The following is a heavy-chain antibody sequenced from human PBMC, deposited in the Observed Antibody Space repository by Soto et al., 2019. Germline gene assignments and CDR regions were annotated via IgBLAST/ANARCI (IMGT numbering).Heavy chain of an antibody. Sequence: SETLSLTCTVSGGSISSYYWSWIRQPPGKGLEWIGYIYYSGSTNYNPSLKSRVTISVDTSKNQFSLKLTSVTAADTAVYYCARDVHPSATLGELSPGAFDIWGQGTMVTVSS. J-gene: IGHJ3*02. CDR2: IYYSGST. V-gene: IGHV4-59*12. CDR1: GGSISSYY. CDR3: ARDVHPSATLGELSPGAFDI. D-gene: IGHD3-16*02.